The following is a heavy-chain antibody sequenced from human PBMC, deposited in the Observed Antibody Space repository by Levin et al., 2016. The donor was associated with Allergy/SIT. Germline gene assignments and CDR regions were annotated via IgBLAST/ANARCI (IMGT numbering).Heavy chain of an antibody. J-gene: IGHJ4*02. CDR3: AKIIHQQWLAQVLFDY. D-gene: IGHD6-19*01. Sequence: GESLKISCKGFGYSFTSYWIGWVRQMPGKGLEWMGIIYPGDSDTRYSPSFQGQVTISADKSISTAYLQWSSLKASDTAMYYCAKIIHQQWLAQVLFDYWGQGTLVTVSS. CDR1: GYSFTSYW. V-gene: IGHV5-51*01. CDR2: IYPGDSDT.